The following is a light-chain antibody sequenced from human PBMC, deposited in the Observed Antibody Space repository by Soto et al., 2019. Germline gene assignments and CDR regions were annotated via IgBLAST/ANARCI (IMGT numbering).Light chain of an antibody. CDR2: DAS. Sequence: DIQMTQSPSTLSASVGDRATITCRACQSISRGLAWYQQKSGKAPKLLIYDASNLESGVPSRFSGSGSGTDFTLTISSLQPDDFATYYCQQYNTYSRAFGQGTKVEIK. V-gene: IGKV1-5*01. J-gene: IGKJ1*01. CDR1: QSISRG. CDR3: QQYNTYSRA.